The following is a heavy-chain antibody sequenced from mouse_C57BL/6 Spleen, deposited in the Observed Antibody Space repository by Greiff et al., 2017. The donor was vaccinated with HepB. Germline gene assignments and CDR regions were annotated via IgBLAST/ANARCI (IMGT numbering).Heavy chain of an antibody. CDR2: IHPNSGST. V-gene: IGHV1-64*01. D-gene: IGHD2-4*01. J-gene: IGHJ3*01. CDR3: ARWSDYEAY. CDR1: GYTFTSYW. Sequence: QVQLKQPGAELVKPGASVKLSCKASGYTFTSYWMHWVKQRPGQGLEWIGMIHPNSGSTNYNEKFKSKATLTVDKSSSTAYMQLSSLTSEDSAVYYCARWSDYEAYWGQGTLVTVSA.